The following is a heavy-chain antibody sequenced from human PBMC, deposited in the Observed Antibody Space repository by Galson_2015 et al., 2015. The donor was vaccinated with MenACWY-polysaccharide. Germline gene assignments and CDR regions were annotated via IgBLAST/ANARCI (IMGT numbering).Heavy chain of an antibody. J-gene: IGHJ4*02. Sequence: QSGAEVKKPGESLQISCKGSGYSFTSYWIGWVRQMPGKGLEWMGIIYPGDSDTRYSPSFQGQVTISADKSISTAYLQWSSLKASDTAMYYCARQSGSGSHWGYYFDYWGQGTLVTVSS. V-gene: IGHV5-51*01. CDR2: IYPGDSDT. CDR3: ARQSGSGSHWGYYFDY. CDR1: GYSFTSYW. D-gene: IGHD3-10*01.